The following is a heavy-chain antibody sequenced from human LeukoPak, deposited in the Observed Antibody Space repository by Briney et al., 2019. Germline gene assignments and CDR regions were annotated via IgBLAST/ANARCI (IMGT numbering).Heavy chain of an antibody. J-gene: IGHJ4*02. D-gene: IGHD2-2*01. CDR1: GFTFSSYS. Sequence: GGSLRLSCAASGFTFSSYSMNWVRQAPGKGMEWVSSISSSSSYIYYADSVKGRFTISRDNAKNSLYLQMNSLRPEDTAVYYCARGGSDCSSTSCYPFDYWGQGTLVTVAS. V-gene: IGHV3-21*01. CDR2: ISSSSSYI. CDR3: ARGGSDCSSTSCYPFDY.